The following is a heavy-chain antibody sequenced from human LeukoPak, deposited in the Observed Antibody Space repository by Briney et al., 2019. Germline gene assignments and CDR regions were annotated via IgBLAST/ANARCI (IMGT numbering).Heavy chain of an antibody. CDR1: GYTFTSYD. D-gene: IGHD2-2*01. CDR2: MNPNSGNT. CDR3: GLVPAVDTYYFDY. Sequence: ASVKVSCKASGYTFTSYDINWVRQATGQGLEWMGWMNPNSGNTGYAQKFQGRVTITRNTSISTAYMELSSLRSEDTAVYYCGLVPAVDTYYFDYWGQGTLVTVSS. V-gene: IGHV1-8*03. J-gene: IGHJ4*02.